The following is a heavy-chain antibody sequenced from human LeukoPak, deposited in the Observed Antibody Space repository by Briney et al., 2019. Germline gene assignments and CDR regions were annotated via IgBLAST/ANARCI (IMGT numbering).Heavy chain of an antibody. D-gene: IGHD5-24*01. Sequence: GGSLRPSCAAAGSTFSNYWRSWVRPAPGKGLGWVGNIKQDENERYYLDSVRGRFTISRDNAKNSVFLQMNSLRAEDTAVYYCARDGYKDRYFDYWGQGTLVTVSS. J-gene: IGHJ4*02. CDR3: ARDGYKDRYFDY. V-gene: IGHV3-7*01. CDR1: GSTFSNYW. CDR2: IKQDENER.